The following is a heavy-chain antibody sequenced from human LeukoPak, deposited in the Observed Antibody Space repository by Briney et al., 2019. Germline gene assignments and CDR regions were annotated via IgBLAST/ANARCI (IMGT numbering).Heavy chain of an antibody. CDR1: GLTFSGSA. J-gene: IGHJ6*03. D-gene: IGHD2-2*01. CDR3: TRDVGVVPAAAYYYYYYMDV. Sequence: PGGSLRLSCAASGLTFSGSAIHCVRQASGKGMEWVGRIRSKANSYATAYAASVKGRFTISRDDSKNTAYLQMNSLKTEDTAVYYCTRDVGVVPAAAYYYYYYMDVWGKGTTVTVSS. CDR2: IRSKANSYAT. V-gene: IGHV3-73*01.